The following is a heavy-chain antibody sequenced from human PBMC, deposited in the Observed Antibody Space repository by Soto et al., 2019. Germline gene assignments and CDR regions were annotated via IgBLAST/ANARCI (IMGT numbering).Heavy chain of an antibody. CDR2: ITPFNGNT. Sequence: ASVKVSCKASGYTFTYRYLHWVRQAPGQALEWMGWITPFNGNTNYAQKFQDRVTITRDRSMSTAYMELSSLRSEDTAMYYCARSKLELGPLGHWGQGTLVTVPS. J-gene: IGHJ4*02. CDR3: ARSKLELGPLGH. CDR1: GYTFTYRY. V-gene: IGHV1-45*02. D-gene: IGHD1-7*01.